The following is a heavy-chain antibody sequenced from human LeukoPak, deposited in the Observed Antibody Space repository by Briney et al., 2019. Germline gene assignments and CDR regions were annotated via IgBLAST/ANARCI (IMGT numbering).Heavy chain of an antibody. V-gene: IGHV4-39*01. CDR1: GGSISSSSCY. D-gene: IGHD3-10*01. Sequence: PSETLSLTCTVSGGSISSSSCYWGWIRQPPGKGLEWIGSIYYSGSTYYNPSLKSRVTISVDTSKNQFSLKLSSVTAADTAVYYCARHRLYGSGSYLPNWFDPWGQGTLVTVSS. CDR3: ARHRLYGSGSYLPNWFDP. J-gene: IGHJ5*02. CDR2: IYYSGST.